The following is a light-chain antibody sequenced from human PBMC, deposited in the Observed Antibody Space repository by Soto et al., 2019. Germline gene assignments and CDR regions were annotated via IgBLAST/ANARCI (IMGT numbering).Light chain of an antibody. CDR2: DVT. Sequence: QSALTQPASVSGSPGQSITMSCTGASSDIDGYDYVSWYQHHPGEAPKLLIYDVTNRPSGVSNRFSASKSGNTASLTISGLQAEDEADYYSSSYTSRNTVVFGGGTKLTVL. J-gene: IGLJ2*01. V-gene: IGLV2-14*01. CDR1: SSDIDGYDY. CDR3: SSYTSRNTVV.